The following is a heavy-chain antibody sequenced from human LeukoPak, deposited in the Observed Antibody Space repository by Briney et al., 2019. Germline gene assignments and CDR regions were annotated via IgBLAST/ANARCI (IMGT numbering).Heavy chain of an antibody. V-gene: IGHV3-66*01. CDR3: TRAAHVATAGV. CDR2: IYSGGST. Sequence: GGSLRLSCAASGFTVSSNYMSWVRQAPGKGLEWVSVIYSGGSTYYADSVKGRFTISRDNSKNTVYLQMDSLRAEDTAVYYCTRAAHVATAGVWGQGTLVTVSS. D-gene: IGHD5-12*01. CDR1: GFTVSSNY. J-gene: IGHJ4*02.